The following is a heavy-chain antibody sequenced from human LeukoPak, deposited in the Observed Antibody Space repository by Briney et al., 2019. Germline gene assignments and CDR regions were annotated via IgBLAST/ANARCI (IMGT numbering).Heavy chain of an antibody. CDR2: ISGSGGST. D-gene: IGHD6-19*01. CDR1: GFTFSSYA. J-gene: IGHJ4*02. V-gene: IGHV3-23*01. Sequence: PGGSLRLSCAASGFTFSSYAMSWVRQAPGKGLEWVSAISGSGGSTYHADSVKGRFTISRDNSKNTLYLQMNSLRAEDTAVYYCAHVSGGSGWHLDGFDYWGQGTLVTVSS. CDR3: AHVSGGSGWHLDGFDY.